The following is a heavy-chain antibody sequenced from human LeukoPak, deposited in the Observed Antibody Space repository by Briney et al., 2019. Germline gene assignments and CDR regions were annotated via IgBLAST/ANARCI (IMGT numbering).Heavy chain of an antibody. V-gene: IGHV1-2*02. Sequence: GASVKVSCKASGYTFTGYYMHWVRQAPGQGLEWMGWINHNSGGTNYAQKFQGRVTMTRDTSISTAYMELSRLRSDDTAVYYCARIHGVTTSPFDYWGQGTLVTVSS. J-gene: IGHJ4*02. CDR2: INHNSGGT. CDR3: ARIHGVTTSPFDY. D-gene: IGHD4-17*01. CDR1: GYTFTGYY.